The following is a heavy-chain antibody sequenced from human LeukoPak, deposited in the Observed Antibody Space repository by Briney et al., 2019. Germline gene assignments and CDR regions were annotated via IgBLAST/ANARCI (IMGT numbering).Heavy chain of an antibody. CDR1: VGSINSGNW. V-gene: IGHV4-4*02. Sequence: PSETLSLTCAVSVGSINSGNWWSWVRQSPGKGLEWIGEIYHNGTPNYNPSLKSRVTISADTFKNHFSLKMTSVTAADTAVYYCATAPILRGEGGEHYKYGMDVWGRGTTVIVAS. J-gene: IGHJ6*02. CDR3: ATAPILRGEGGEHYKYGMDV. D-gene: IGHD2-2*02. CDR2: IYHNGTP.